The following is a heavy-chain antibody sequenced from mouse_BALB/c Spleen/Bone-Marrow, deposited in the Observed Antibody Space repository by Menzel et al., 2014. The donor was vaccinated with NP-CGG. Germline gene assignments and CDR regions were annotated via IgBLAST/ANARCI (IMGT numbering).Heavy chain of an antibody. V-gene: IGHV1S81*02. CDR2: INPSNGGT. D-gene: IGHD2-13*01. J-gene: IGHJ3*01. CDR3: TREGDSPFAY. Sequence: QLQQPGAELVKPGASVKLSCKASGYTLTSYYMYWVKQRPGQGLEWIGEINPSNGGTNFNEKFKSKATLTVDKSSSTAYMQLSSLTSEDSAVYYCTREGDSPFAYWGQGTLVTVSA. CDR1: GYTLTSYY.